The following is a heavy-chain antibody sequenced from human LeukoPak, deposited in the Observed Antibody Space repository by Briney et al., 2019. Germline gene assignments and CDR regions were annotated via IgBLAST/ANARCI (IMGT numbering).Heavy chain of an antibody. D-gene: IGHD3-10*01. CDR1: GYTFTAYY. J-gene: IGHJ3*02. Sequence: ASVKVSCKAFGYTFTAYYMHWGRQAPGQGFEWMGWINLDSGATDDAQKFQGRVTMARDTSSGTAYMEVSRLRSDDTAVYYCASRHINSYASGNFYPAFGIWGQGTMVTVSS. CDR2: INLDSGAT. V-gene: IGHV1-2*02. CDR3: ASRHINSYASGNFYPAFGI.